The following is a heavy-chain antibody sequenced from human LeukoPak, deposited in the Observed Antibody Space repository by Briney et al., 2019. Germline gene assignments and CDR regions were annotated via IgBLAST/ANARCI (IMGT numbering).Heavy chain of an antibody. CDR1: GFSVSNNY. CDR3: ARDRAWNYFDY. V-gene: IGHV3-30*03. J-gene: IGHJ4*02. Sequence: PGGSLRLSCAASGFSVSNNYMSWVRQAPGKGLEWVAIISNDGSRKYYAHSVEGRFTISRDNSKNTLYLQMDSLRAEDTAVCYCARDRAWNYFDYWGQGTLVTVSS. D-gene: IGHD3-3*01. CDR2: ISNDGSRK.